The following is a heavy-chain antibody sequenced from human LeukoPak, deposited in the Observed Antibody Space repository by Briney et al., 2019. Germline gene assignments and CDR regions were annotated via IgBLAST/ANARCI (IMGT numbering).Heavy chain of an antibody. CDR2: MYYTGST. J-gene: IGHJ4*02. D-gene: IGHD5-12*01. Sequence: SETLPLTCTVSGGSITRSDFYWGWLRQPPGKGLEWIASMYYTGSTYYNPSLKSRVTISVDTSKNQFSLKLSSVTAADTAVYYCATGAGGDIYYFDYWGQGTLVTVSS. V-gene: IGHV4-39*07. CDR3: ATGAGGDIYYFDY. CDR1: GGSITRSDFY.